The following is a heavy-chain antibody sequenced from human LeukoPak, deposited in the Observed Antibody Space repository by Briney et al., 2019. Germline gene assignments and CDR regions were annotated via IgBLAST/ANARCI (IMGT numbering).Heavy chain of an antibody. CDR3: ARERMYSGSGSTYPYYDH. J-gene: IGHJ4*02. V-gene: IGHV3-7*01. CDR1: VFTFRGYW. CDR2: IKPEGGEK. D-gene: IGHD3-10*01. Sequence: PGGALRLSCAASVFTFRGYWMSWVRESPGKGREGVAHIKPEGGEKYFMDSVKGRFTISRDNAKNTLYLEMNSLRAEDTAEYFCARERMYSGSGSTYPYYDHWGQGTLVTVSS.